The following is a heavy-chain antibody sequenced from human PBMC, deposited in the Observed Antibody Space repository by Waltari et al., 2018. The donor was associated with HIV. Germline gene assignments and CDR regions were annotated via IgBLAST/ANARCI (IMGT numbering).Heavy chain of an antibody. J-gene: IGHJ4*02. CDR1: GGSFSGYY. CDR3: AREAGYNSGWYGGYYFDF. CDR2: INHSGTT. Sequence: QVQLQQWGARQLKASDTLSLTCAVHGGSFSGYYWTWIRQSPGKGLEWIGEINHSGTTNSSPSLKSRVTISRDTSKNQFALKLTSVTAADTAVYYCAREAGYNSGWYGGYYFDFWGQGALVTVSS. D-gene: IGHD6-19*01. V-gene: IGHV4-34*02.